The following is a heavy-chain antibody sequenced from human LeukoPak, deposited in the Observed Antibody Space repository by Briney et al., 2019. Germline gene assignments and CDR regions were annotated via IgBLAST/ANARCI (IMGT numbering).Heavy chain of an antibody. D-gene: IGHD3-16*02. J-gene: IGHJ4*02. V-gene: IGHV4-34*01. CDR2: INHSGST. CDR3: ARGPYDYVWGIYRYTFDY. Sequence: SETLSLTCAVYGGSFSGYYWSWIRQPPGKGVEWIGEINHSGSTNYNPSLKSRVTISVDTSKNQFSLKLSSVTAADTAVYYCARGPYDYVWGIYRYTFDYWGQGTLVTVSS. CDR1: GGSFSGYY.